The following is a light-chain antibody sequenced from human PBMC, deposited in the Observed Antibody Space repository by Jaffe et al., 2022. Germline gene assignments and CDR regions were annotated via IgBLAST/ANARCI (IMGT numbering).Light chain of an antibody. CDR2: ENN. CDR3: GTWDSSLSAGGV. J-gene: IGLJ1*01. Sequence: QSVLTQPPSVSAAPGQKVTISCSGSSSNIGDNYVSWYQQLPGTAPKLLIYENNKRPSGIPDRFSGSKSGTSATLGITGLQTGDEADYYCGTWDSSLSAGGVFGTGTQVTVL. V-gene: IGLV1-51*02. CDR1: SSNIGDNY.